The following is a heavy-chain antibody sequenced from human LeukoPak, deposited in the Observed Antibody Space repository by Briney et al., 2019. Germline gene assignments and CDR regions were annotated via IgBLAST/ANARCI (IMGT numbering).Heavy chain of an antibody. CDR3: ARAYGGNSNYFDY. D-gene: IGHD4-23*01. V-gene: IGHV1-58*02. CDR1: GFTFTSSA. Sequence: SVKVSCKASGFTFTSSAMQWVRQARGQRLEWIGWIVVGSGNTNYAQKFQERVTITRDMSTSTAYMELSSLRSEDTAVYYCARAYGGNSNYFDYWGQGTLVTVSS. CDR2: IVVGSGNT. J-gene: IGHJ4*02.